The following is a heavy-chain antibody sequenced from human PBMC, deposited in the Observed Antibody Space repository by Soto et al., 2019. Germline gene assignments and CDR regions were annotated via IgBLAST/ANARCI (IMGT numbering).Heavy chain of an antibody. CDR3: ARLDYYDRSLGYYGMDV. V-gene: IGHV5-51*01. CDR2: IYPGDSDT. Sequence: PGESQKISCKGSGYSFTSYWIGWVRQMPGKGLEWMGIIYPGDSDTRYSPSFQGQVTISADKSISTAYLQWSSLKASDTAMYYCARLDYYDRSLGYYGMDVWGQGTTVTVSS. D-gene: IGHD3-22*01. CDR1: GYSFTSYW. J-gene: IGHJ6*02.